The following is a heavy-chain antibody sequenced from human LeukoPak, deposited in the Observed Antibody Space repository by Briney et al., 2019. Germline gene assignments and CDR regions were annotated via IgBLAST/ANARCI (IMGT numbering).Heavy chain of an antibody. CDR2: IYSGGST. Sequence: GGSLTLSCAASGFTVSSNYMSWVRQAPGKGLEWVSVIYSGGSTYYADSVKGRFTISRDNSKNTLYLQMNSLRAEDTAVYYCARDFRDYRDYVAYFDFRGGGTLVSVSS. J-gene: IGHJ4*02. CDR3: ARDFRDYRDYVAYFDF. CDR1: GFTVSSNY. V-gene: IGHV3-53*01. D-gene: IGHD4-17*01.